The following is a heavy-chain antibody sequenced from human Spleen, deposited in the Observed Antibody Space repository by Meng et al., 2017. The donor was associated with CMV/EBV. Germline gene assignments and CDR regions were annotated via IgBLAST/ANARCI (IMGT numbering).Heavy chain of an antibody. V-gene: IGHV4-34*01. CDR1: GGSLSGYY. Sequence: LTCDFSGGSLSGYYLTGIRQPPGKGLEWIGELNQGVSSNYNPSLKSRVTMSADTSKNEFSLRLTSVTAADSGVYYCVSQRGRRPLEYWGQGTLVTVSS. CDR3: VSQRGRRPLEY. J-gene: IGHJ4*02. CDR2: LNQGVSS.